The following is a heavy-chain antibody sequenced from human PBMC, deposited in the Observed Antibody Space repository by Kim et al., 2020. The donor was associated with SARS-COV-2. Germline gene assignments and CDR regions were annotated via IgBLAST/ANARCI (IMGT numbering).Heavy chain of an antibody. CDR3: ARRAAAGRHYYYGMDV. Sequence: SVKTRITIHPDTSTNQFSLQLNSVTPEDTAVYYCARRAAAGRHYYYGMDVWGQGTTVTVSS. J-gene: IGHJ6*02. D-gene: IGHD6-13*01. V-gene: IGHV6-1*01.